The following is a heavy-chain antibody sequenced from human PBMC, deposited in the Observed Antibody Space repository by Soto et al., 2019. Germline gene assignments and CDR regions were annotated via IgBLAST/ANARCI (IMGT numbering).Heavy chain of an antibody. CDR2: INAGNGNT. J-gene: IGHJ4*02. V-gene: IGHV1-3*01. D-gene: IGHD6-13*01. CDR3: ARASSWFMTNY. Sequence: QVQLVQSGAEVKKPGASVKVSCKASGYTFTSYGMHWVRQAPGQRLEWMGWINAGNGNTKYSQKFQGRVTIPIDTSASTAYMELSSLRSEDTAVYYCARASSWFMTNYWGQGTLVTVSS. CDR1: GYTFTSYG.